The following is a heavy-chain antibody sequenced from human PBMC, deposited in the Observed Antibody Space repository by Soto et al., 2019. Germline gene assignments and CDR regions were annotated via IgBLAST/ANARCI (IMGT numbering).Heavy chain of an antibody. CDR3: ARGFTTKVLDY. CDR2: IYYSGST. V-gene: IGHV4-59*01. CDR1: GGSISDYY. Sequence: SETLSLTCTVSGGSISDYYWSWIRQPPGKGLEWIGYIYYSGSTNYNPSLKSRVTISVDTSKNQFSLKLSSVTAADTAVYYCARGFTTKVLDYWGQGTLVTVAS. J-gene: IGHJ4*02. D-gene: IGHD1-1*01.